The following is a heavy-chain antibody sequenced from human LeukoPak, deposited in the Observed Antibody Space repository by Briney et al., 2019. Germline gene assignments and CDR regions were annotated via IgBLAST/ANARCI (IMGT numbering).Heavy chain of an antibody. Sequence: GASVKVSCKASGYTFTSYGISCVRQAPGQGLEWMGWISAYNGNTNYAQKLHRRVTMTTETSTSTAYMELRSLRSDDTAVYYCARDLIYSYDGGDVDYWGQGTLVTVSS. J-gene: IGHJ4*02. D-gene: IGHD5-18*01. V-gene: IGHV1-18*04. CDR3: ARDLIYSYDGGDVDY. CDR2: ISAYNGNT. CDR1: GYTFTSYG.